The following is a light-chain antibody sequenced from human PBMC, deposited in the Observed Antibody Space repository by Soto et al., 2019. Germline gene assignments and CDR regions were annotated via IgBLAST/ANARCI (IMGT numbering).Light chain of an antibody. Sequence: QSALTQPRSVSGSPGQSVTISCTGTSSDVGAYNYVSWYQQHPDKAPKLMIYDVTKRPSGVPDRFSGSKSDNTASLTISGLQAEDEADYYCCSYAGTNNFVFGTGTKLTVL. J-gene: IGLJ1*01. V-gene: IGLV2-11*01. CDR2: DVT. CDR1: SSDVGAYNY. CDR3: CSYAGTNNFV.